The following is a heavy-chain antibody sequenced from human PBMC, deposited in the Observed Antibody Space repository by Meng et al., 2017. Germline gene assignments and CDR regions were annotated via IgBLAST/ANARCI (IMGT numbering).Heavy chain of an antibody. D-gene: IGHD6-19*01. CDR2: IKSKTDGGTT. Sequence: GESLKISCAASGFTFSNAWMSWVRQAPGKGLEWVGRIKSKTDGGTTDYAAPVKGRFTISREDSKNTLYLQMNSLKTEETAVYYCTTAGSGWYPYYYYGMDVWGQGTTVTVSS. CDR1: GFTFSNAW. V-gene: IGHV3-15*01. J-gene: IGHJ6*02. CDR3: TTAGSGWYPYYYYGMDV.